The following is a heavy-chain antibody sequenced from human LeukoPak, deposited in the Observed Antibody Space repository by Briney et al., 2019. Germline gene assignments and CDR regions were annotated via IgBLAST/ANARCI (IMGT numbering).Heavy chain of an antibody. Sequence: PSQTLSLTCTVSGGSMSSGDYYWSWIRQPPGKGLEWIGYISYSGSTYYNPSLKSRATISVDTSKNQFSLKLTSMTAADTAVYYCARSEDQLLYFDYWGQGTLVTVSS. CDR1: GGSMSSGDYY. CDR2: ISYSGST. CDR3: ARSEDQLLYFDY. D-gene: IGHD2-2*01. V-gene: IGHV4-30-4*01. J-gene: IGHJ4*02.